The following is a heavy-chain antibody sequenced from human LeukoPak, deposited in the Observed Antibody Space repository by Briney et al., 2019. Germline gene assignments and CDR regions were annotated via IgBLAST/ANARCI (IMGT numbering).Heavy chain of an antibody. J-gene: IGHJ6*03. CDR1: GFTFSSYS. CDR3: AKIGRSYDFWTGYYEEEVDYMDV. Sequence: GGSLRLSCAASGFTFSSYSMNWVRQAPGKGLEWVSGISDSGVGTKHADSVKGRFTISRDNSKNTLYLQMNSLRAEDTAVYYCAKIGRSYDFWTGYYEEEVDYMDVWGKGTTVTVSS. V-gene: IGHV3-23*01. D-gene: IGHD3-3*01. CDR2: ISDSGVGT.